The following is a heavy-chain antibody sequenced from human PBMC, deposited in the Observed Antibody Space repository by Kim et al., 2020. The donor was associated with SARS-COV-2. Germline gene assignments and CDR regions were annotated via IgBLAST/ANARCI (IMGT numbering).Heavy chain of an antibody. Sequence: GGSLRLSCAASGFTFSSYAMHWVRQAPGKGLEYVSAISSNGGSTYYANSVKGRFTISRDNSKNTLYLQMGSLRAEDMAVYYCARDSAISNFGVVIINYYYGMDVWGQGTTVTVSS. CDR2: ISSNGGST. V-gene: IGHV3-64*01. D-gene: IGHD3-3*01. CDR1: GFTFSSYA. CDR3: ARDSAISNFGVVIINYYYGMDV. J-gene: IGHJ6*02.